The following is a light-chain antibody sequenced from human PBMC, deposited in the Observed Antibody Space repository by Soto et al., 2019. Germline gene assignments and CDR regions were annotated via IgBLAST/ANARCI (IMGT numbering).Light chain of an antibody. V-gene: IGKV3-11*01. CDR2: DAS. CDR3: QQRSNWPRVT. CDR1: QSVSSY. Sequence: EIVFTQSPGTLSLSPGERATLSCRASQSVSSYLAWYQQKPGQAPRLLIYDASNRATGIPARFSGSGSGTNFTLTISSLEPEDFAVYYCQQRSNWPRVTFGPGTKVDIK. J-gene: IGKJ3*01.